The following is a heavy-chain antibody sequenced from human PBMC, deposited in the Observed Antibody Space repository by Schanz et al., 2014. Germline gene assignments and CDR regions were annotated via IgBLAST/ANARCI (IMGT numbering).Heavy chain of an antibody. J-gene: IGHJ4*02. CDR3: ARDGEAAAGCDY. CDR2: IIPILGIT. Sequence: QVQLVQSGGEVKKPGASATVSCKASGYTFNNHGISWVRQAPGQGLEWMGRIIPILGITNVAQTFQDRVTITADKSTSTAYMELSSLRSEDTAVYYCARDGEAAAGCDYWGQGTLXTVSS. V-gene: IGHV1-69*04. CDR1: GYTFNNHG. D-gene: IGHD6-13*01.